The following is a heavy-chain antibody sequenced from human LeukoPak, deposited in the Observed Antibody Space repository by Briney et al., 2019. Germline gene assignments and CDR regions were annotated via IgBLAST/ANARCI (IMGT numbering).Heavy chain of an antibody. D-gene: IGHD4-11*01. CDR1: RFTFSNYA. J-gene: IGHJ3*02. V-gene: IGHV3-23*01. CDR2: ISGSGGST. CDR3: AKARNSDYRFGFDI. Sequence: GGSLRLSCAVARFTFSNYAMSWVRQAPGKGLEWVSGISGSGGSTYYADSVKGRFTFFGDNSRNTLYLQMSSLRAEDTAVYYCAKARNSDYRFGFDIWGQGTMVTVSS.